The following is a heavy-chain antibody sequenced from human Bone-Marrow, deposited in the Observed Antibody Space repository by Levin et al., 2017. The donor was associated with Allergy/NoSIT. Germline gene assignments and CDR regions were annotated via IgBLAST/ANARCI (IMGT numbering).Heavy chain of an antibody. Sequence: SETLSLTCSVSGGSIRSGDDYWSWIRQPPGEGLEWIGYISNSGSTYYIPSLKSRLTISVDTSKNQISLKLRSVTAADTAVYYCARTGGTLLEWPAYDYWGQGALVTVSS. V-gene: IGHV4-30-4*01. D-gene: IGHD3-3*01. J-gene: IGHJ4*02. CDR2: ISNSGST. CDR3: ARTGGTLLEWPAYDY. CDR1: GGSIRSGDDY.